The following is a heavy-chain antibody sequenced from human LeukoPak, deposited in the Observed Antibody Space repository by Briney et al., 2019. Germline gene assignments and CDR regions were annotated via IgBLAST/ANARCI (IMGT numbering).Heavy chain of an antibody. D-gene: IGHD4-23*01. V-gene: IGHV3-48*03. CDR1: GFTFSSYE. CDR2: ISSSDSTI. Sequence: GGSLRLSCAASGFTFSSYEMHWVRQAPGKGLEWVSYISSSDSTIYYADSVKGRFTISRDNAKNSLYLQMNSLRAEDTAVYYCARDYGGSSPFDYWGQGTLVTVSS. CDR3: ARDYGGSSPFDY. J-gene: IGHJ4*02.